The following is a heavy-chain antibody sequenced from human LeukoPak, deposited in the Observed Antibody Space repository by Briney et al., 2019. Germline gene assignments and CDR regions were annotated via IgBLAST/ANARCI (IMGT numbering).Heavy chain of an antibody. J-gene: IGHJ4*02. CDR2: INANSGDT. Sequence: GASVKVSCKTSAYSFTGYIFHWIRQAPGQGLEWMGWINANSGDTNYAQQFQGRLTMTRDRSISTVYMELSRLRTDDTAVYYCARDFSWGVDSWGQGTLVTVSS. CDR3: ARDFSWGVDS. V-gene: IGHV1-2*02. D-gene: IGHD3-10*01. CDR1: AYSFTGYI.